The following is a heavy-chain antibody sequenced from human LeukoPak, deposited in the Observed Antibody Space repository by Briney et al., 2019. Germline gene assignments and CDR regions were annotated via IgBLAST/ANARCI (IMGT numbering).Heavy chain of an antibody. CDR2: IYYSGTT. D-gene: IGHD5-18*01. Sequence: PSETLSLTCAVSGGSISSGTYSWSWIRQPPGKGLEWIGYIYYSGTTYYNPSLKSRVTISVDTSKNQFSLKLSSVTAADTAVYYCARDGHSGYSYGLDYWGQGTLVTVSS. V-gene: IGHV4-30-4*07. CDR3: ARDGHSGYSYGLDY. CDR1: GGSISSGTYS. J-gene: IGHJ4*02.